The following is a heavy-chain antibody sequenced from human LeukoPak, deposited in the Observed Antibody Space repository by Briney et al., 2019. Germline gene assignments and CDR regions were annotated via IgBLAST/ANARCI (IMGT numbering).Heavy chain of an antibody. V-gene: IGHV3-74*01. D-gene: IGHD4-23*01. CDR1: GFTFSGYW. J-gene: IGHJ4*02. CDR2: INSDGSFT. CDR3: ARGPITRGVTPSDY. Sequence: GGSLRLSCAAYGFTFSGYWMHWVRQGPGKGLVWVSRINSDGSFTNYADSVKGRFTISRDNAKNTLYLQMNSLRAEDTALYYCARGPITRGVTPSDYWGQGTLVTVSS.